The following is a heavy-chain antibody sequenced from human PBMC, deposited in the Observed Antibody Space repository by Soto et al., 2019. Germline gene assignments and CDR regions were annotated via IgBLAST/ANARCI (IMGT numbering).Heavy chain of an antibody. CDR1: GGSISSSSYY. Sequence: HLQLQESGPGLVKASETLSLTCTVSGGSISSSSYYWSWIRQPPGKGLEWIGSIYYSGSTYYNPSLKSRVTISVDTSKNQFSLKLSSVTAADTAVYHWASSGSYHNHAVDVWGQGTTVTVSS. CDR3: ASSGSYHNHAVDV. J-gene: IGHJ6*02. CDR2: IYYSGST. D-gene: IGHD1-26*01. V-gene: IGHV4-39*01.